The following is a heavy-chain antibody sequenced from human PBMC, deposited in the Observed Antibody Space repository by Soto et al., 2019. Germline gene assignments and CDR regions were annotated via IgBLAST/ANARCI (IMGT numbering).Heavy chain of an antibody. D-gene: IGHD6-19*01. J-gene: IGHJ4*02. CDR1: GGSVSSGSFY. CDR2: VYYNGDT. Sequence: SETLSLTCSVSGGSVSSGSFYWGWIRQPPGKGLEWIGNVYYNGDTYYNPSLKSRVTISVDTSKNQFSLKLSSVTAADTAVYYCAIAVAGNNYFDYWGQGTLVTVSS. CDR3: AIAVAGNNYFDY. V-gene: IGHV4-39*01.